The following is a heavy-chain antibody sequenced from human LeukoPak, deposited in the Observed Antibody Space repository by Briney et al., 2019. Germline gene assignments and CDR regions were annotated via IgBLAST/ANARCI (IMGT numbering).Heavy chain of an antibody. V-gene: IGHV3-21*01. D-gene: IGHD2-2*01. CDR2: ISSSSSYI. CDR1: GLTFSSYS. Sequence: PGGSLRLSCAASGLTFSSYSMNWVRQAPGKGLEWVSSISSSSSYIYYADSVKGRFTISRDNAKNSLYLQMNSLRAEDTAVYYCARLIVPAAMLSAFDIWGQGTMVTVSS. CDR3: ARLIVPAAMLSAFDI. J-gene: IGHJ3*02.